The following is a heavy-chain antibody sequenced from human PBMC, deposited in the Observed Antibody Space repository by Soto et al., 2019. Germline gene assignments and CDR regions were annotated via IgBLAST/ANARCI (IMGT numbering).Heavy chain of an antibody. D-gene: IGHD6-19*01. V-gene: IGHV3-23*01. Sequence: EVQLLESGGGLVQPGGSLRLSCAASGFTFSSYAMSWVRQAPGKGLEWVSAISGSGGSTYYADSVKGRFTISRDNSKNTLYLQMNSLRAEDTAVYYCAKDRLPLSIAVAGGGIGYWGQGTLVTVSS. CDR3: AKDRLPLSIAVAGGGIGY. CDR1: GFTFSSYA. J-gene: IGHJ4*02. CDR2: ISGSGGST.